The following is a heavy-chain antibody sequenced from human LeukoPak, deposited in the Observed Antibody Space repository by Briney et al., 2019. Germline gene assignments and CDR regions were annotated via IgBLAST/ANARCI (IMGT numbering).Heavy chain of an antibody. J-gene: IGHJ5*02. CDR2: IYYSGST. Sequence: PSETLSLTCTVSGGPISSYYWRWIRQPPGKGLEWIVYIYYSGSTNYNPSLKSRVTISVDTSKNQFSLKLSSVTTADTAVYYCASLVTTSIHNWFDPWGQGTLVTVSS. CDR3: ASLVTTSIHNWFDP. V-gene: IGHV4-59*01. CDR1: GGPISSYY. D-gene: IGHD5-12*01.